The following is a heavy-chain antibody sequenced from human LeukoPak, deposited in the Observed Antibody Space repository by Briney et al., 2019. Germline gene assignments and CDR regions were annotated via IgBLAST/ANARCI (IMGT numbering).Heavy chain of an antibody. CDR2: IYHSGST. CDR3: ARETGSGGWFDP. J-gene: IGHJ5*02. D-gene: IGHD3-10*01. CDR1: GGSISSGGYS. V-gene: IGHV4-30-2*01. Sequence: SETLSLTCAVSGGSISSGGYSWSWIRQPPGKGLEWIGYIYHSGSTYYNPSLKSRVTISVDRSKNQFSLKPSSVTAADTAVYYCARETGSGGWFDPWGQGTLVTVSS.